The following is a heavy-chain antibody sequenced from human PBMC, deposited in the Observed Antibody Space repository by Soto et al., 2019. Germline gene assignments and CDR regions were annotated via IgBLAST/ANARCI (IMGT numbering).Heavy chain of an antibody. D-gene: IGHD6-25*01. CDR3: ARNYPMRGYAPAWFDP. CDR1: GGSISSGDYY. J-gene: IGHJ5*02. V-gene: IGHV4-30-4*01. CDR2: IYYSGST. Sequence: QVQLQESGPGLVKPSQTLSLTCTVSGGSISSGDYYWSWIRQPPGKGLEWIGYIYYSGSTYYNPSLKSRVTISVDTSKNQFSLKLSSVTAADTAVYYCARNYPMRGYAPAWFDPWGQGTLVTVSS.